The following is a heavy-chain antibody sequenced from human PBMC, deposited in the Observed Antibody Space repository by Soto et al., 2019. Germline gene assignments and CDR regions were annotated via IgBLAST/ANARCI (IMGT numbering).Heavy chain of an antibody. CDR3: ARVHTYYDFWSADEYYFDY. CDR2: IWYDGSNK. Sequence: QVQLVESGGGVVQPGRSLRLSCAASGFTFSSYGMHWVRQAPGKGLEWVAVIWYDGSNKYYADSVKGRFTISRDNSKNTLYLQMNSLRAEDTAVYYCARVHTYYDFWSADEYYFDYWGQGTLVTVSS. V-gene: IGHV3-33*01. CDR1: GFTFSSYG. D-gene: IGHD3-3*01. J-gene: IGHJ4*02.